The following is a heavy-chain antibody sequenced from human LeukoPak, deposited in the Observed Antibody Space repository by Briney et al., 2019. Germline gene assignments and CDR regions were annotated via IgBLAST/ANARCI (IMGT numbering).Heavy chain of an antibody. CDR1: GGSISSSSYY. V-gene: IGHV4-39*01. CDR2: IYYSGST. CDR3: ARYGSAWAFDY. D-gene: IGHD1-26*01. J-gene: IGHJ4*02. Sequence: SETLSLTCTVSGGSISSSSYYWGWIRQPPGKGLEWIGSIYYSGSTYYNPSLKSRVTISVDTSKNQFSLKLSSVTAADTAVYYCARYGSAWAFDYWGQGALVTVSS.